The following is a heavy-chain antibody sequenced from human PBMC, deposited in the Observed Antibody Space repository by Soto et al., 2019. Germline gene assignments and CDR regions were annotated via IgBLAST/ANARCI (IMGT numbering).Heavy chain of an antibody. Sequence: PSETLSLTCTVSGGSISGSSYYWGWIRQPPGKGLEWIGSIYYSGSTYYTPSLKSRVTISVDTSKNRFSLKLSSVTAADTAVYYCARYFYWLLSKYYFDNLGQETLLTISS. CDR2: IYYSGST. CDR3: ARYFYWLLSKYYFDN. J-gene: IGHJ4*02. V-gene: IGHV4-39*01. CDR1: GGSISGSSYY. D-gene: IGHD3-9*01.